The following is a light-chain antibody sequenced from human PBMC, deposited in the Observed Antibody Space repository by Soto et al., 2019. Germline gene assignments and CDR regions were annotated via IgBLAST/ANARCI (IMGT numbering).Light chain of an antibody. V-gene: IGKV1-5*03. Sequence: DIQMTQSPSTLSTSVGDRVTITCRASQSVNRWLAWYQQKPGKAPKLLIYETSSLESGVPSRFGGSGSGTEFTLTISSLQPDDFATYYCLQDYNYPRTFGQGTKVDI. CDR2: ETS. CDR1: QSVNRW. J-gene: IGKJ1*01. CDR3: LQDYNYPRT.